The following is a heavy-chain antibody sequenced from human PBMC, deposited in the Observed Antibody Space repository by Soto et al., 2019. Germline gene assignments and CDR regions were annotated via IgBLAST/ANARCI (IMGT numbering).Heavy chain of an antibody. J-gene: IGHJ5*02. V-gene: IGHV4-59*08. Sequence: SETLSLTCTVSGGSISSYYWSWIRQPPGKGLEWIGYIYYSGSTNYNPSLKSRVTISVDTSKNQFSLKLSSVTAADTAVYYCARQEYSSGWLGNDNWFDPWGQGTLVTVSS. CDR1: GGSISSYY. D-gene: IGHD6-19*01. CDR3: ARQEYSSGWLGNDNWFDP. CDR2: IYYSGST.